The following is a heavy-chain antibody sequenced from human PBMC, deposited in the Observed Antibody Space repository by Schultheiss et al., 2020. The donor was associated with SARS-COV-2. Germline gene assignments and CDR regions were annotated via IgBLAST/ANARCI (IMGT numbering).Heavy chain of an antibody. CDR2: ISYDGSNK. Sequence: GGSLRLSCAASGFRFSNYAMHWVRQAPGKGLEWVALISYDGSNKYYADSVKGRFTISRDNAKNSLYLQMNSLRAEDTAVYYCARGGLYGFYDYWGQGTLVTVSS. D-gene: IGHD4-17*01. J-gene: IGHJ4*02. V-gene: IGHV3-30*04. CDR3: ARGGLYGFYDY. CDR1: GFRFSNYA.